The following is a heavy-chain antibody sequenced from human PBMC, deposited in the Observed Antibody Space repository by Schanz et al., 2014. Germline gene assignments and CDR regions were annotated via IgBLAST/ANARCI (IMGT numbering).Heavy chain of an antibody. V-gene: IGHV3-23*01. CDR3: ARDNRYYLFDY. J-gene: IGHJ4*02. CDR1: GFNFNNFA. D-gene: IGHD3-16*02. Sequence: EVQLLESGGGLVQPGGSLRLSCAASGFNFNNFAMTWVRQAPGKGLEWVIVISGSGGSTYYADSVRGRFTISRDNSKNTLYLQMNSLRPEDTAVYYCARDNRYYLFDYWGQGALVTVSS. CDR2: ISGSGGST.